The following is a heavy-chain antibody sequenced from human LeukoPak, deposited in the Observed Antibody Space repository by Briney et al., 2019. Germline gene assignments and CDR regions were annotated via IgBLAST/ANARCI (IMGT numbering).Heavy chain of an antibody. J-gene: IGHJ6*02. CDR1: AGTFTSYA. CDR3: ARDGITKVRGVLYGMVV. CDR2: INPSGGST. V-gene: IGHV1-46*01. Sequence: AAVTVCCTSSAGTFTSYAISWVRLPHAQGLERMGIINPSGGSTSYAQKFQGRVTMTRDTSTSTVYMELSSLRSEDTAVYYCARDGITKVRGVLYGMVVWGPETTVTVSS. D-gene: IGHD3-10*01.